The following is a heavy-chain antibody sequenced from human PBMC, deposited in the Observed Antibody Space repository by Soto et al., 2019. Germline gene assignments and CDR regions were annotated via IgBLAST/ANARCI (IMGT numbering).Heavy chain of an antibody. V-gene: IGHV3-21*01. J-gene: IGHJ6*02. CDR1: GFTFSSYS. D-gene: IGHD2-15*01. CDR2: ISSSSSYI. Sequence: PGGSLRLSCAASGFTFSSYSMNWVRQAPGKGLEWASSISSSSSYIYYADSVKGRFTISRDNAKNSQYLQMNSLRAEDTAVYYCARVARGGNPGGMDVWGQGTTVTVSS. CDR3: ARVARGGNPGGMDV.